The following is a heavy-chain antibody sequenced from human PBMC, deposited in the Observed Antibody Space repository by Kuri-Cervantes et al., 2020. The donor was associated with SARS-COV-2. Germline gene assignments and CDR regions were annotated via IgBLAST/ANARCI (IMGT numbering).Heavy chain of an antibody. CDR1: GFTFDDYA. J-gene: IGHJ4*02. D-gene: IGHD3-16*02. V-gene: IGHV3-53*01. Sequence: GGSLRLSCAASGFTFDDYAMHWVRQAPGKGLEWVSVIYSGGSTYYAGSVKGRFTISRDNCKNTLYLQMNSLRAEDTAVYYCARGVIRHFDYWGQGTLVTVSS. CDR2: IYSGGST. CDR3: ARGVIRHFDY.